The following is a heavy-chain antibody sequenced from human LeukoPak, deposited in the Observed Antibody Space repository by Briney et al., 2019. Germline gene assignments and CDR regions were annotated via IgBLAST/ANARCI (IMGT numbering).Heavy chain of an antibody. D-gene: IGHD1-26*01. Sequence: PGGSLRLSCAASGFTFSSYAMSWVRQAPGRGLEWVSAISGSGGSTYYADSVKGRFTISRDNSKNTLYLQMNSLRAEDTAVYYCAKLKWELLRFDYWGQGTLVTVSS. CDR1: GFTFSSYA. J-gene: IGHJ4*02. V-gene: IGHV3-23*01. CDR3: AKLKWELLRFDY. CDR2: ISGSGGST.